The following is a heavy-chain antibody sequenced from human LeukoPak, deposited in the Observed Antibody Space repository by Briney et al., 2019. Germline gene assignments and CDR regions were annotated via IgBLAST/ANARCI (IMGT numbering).Heavy chain of an antibody. J-gene: IGHJ3*02. CDR1: GGSFSGYY. Sequence: SETLSLTCAVYGGSFSGYYWSWIRQPPGKGLEWIGEINHSGSTNYNPSLKGRVTISVDTSKNQFSLKLSSVTAADTAVYYCARDPGGAAPSVSTSHFDIWGQGTMVTVSS. D-gene: IGHD2/OR15-2a*01. V-gene: IGHV4-34*01. CDR2: INHSGST. CDR3: ARDPGGAAPSVSTSHFDI.